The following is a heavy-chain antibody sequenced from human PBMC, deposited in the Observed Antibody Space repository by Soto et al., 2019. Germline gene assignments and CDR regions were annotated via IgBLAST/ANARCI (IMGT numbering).Heavy chain of an antibody. Sequence: GGSLRLSCAASGFTVSSNYMSWVRQAPGKGLEWVSVIYSGGSTYYADSVKGRFTISRDNSKNTLYLQMNSLRAEDTAVYYCASGPVVAATRFNYWGQGTLVTVSS. CDR1: GFTVSSNY. D-gene: IGHD2-15*01. V-gene: IGHV3-66*01. CDR3: ASGPVVAATRFNY. CDR2: IYSGGST. J-gene: IGHJ4*02.